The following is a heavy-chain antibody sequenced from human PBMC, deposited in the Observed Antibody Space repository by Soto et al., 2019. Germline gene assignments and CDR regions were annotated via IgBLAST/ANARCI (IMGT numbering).Heavy chain of an antibody. V-gene: IGHV3-30-3*01. J-gene: IGHJ6*02. CDR3: ARDGPGLYYDFWSGYGGTDYYYYGMDV. CDR1: GFTFSSYA. D-gene: IGHD3-3*01. Sequence: GGSLRLSCAASGFTFSSYAMHWVRQAPGKGLEWVAVISYDGSNKYYADSVKGRFTISRDNSKNTLYLQMNSLRAEDTAVYYCARDGPGLYYDFWSGYGGTDYYYYGMDVWGQGRTATDSS. CDR2: ISYDGSNK.